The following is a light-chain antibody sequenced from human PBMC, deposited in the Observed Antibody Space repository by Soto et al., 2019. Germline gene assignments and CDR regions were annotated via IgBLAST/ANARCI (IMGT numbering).Light chain of an antibody. CDR3: SSYTANDTPV. CDR1: SSDVGGYNY. J-gene: IGLJ2*01. CDR2: EVT. Sequence: QSVLTQPRSVSGSPGQSVTISCTGTSSDVGGYNYVSWYQQHPGKAPKLIIYEVTARPSGVSNRFSGSKSGNTASLTISGLQAEDEADYYCSSYTANDTPVFGGGTKLTVL. V-gene: IGLV2-11*01.